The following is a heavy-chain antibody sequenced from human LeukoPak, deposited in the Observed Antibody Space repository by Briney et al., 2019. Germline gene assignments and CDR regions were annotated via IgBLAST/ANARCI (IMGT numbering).Heavy chain of an antibody. CDR1: GFTFSTYG. V-gene: IGHV3-30*18. Sequence: GGSLRLSCVASGFTFSTYGMHWARQAPGRGLEWVALISYDESNKLYADSVKGRFTISRDNSKNTLYLQMNSLRAEDTAVYYCAKDGAVTTRYYYYNGMDVWGQGTTVTVSS. CDR3: AKDGAVTTRYYYYNGMDV. D-gene: IGHD4-11*01. J-gene: IGHJ6*02. CDR2: ISYDESNK.